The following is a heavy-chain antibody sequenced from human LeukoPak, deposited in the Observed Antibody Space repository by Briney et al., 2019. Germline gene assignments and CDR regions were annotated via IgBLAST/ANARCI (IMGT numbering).Heavy chain of an antibody. D-gene: IGHD6-19*01. J-gene: IGHJ4*02. Sequence: GGSLRLSCAASGFTLSAYGMHWVRQAPGKGLEWMGGFDPEDGETIYAQKFQGRVTMTEDTSTDTAYMELSSLRSEDTAVYYCATWEAVAGNFDYWGQGTLVTVSS. CDR2: FDPEDGET. CDR1: GFTLSAYG. CDR3: ATWEAVAGNFDY. V-gene: IGHV1-24*01.